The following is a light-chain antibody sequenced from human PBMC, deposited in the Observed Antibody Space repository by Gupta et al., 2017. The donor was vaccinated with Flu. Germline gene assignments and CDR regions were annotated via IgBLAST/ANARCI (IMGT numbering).Light chain of an antibody. V-gene: IGKV3-11*01. Sequence: EIVLTQSPATLSLSPGERATLSCRASQSVSSYLAWYQQKPGQAPRLLIYDASNRAPGIPARFSGSGPGTDFTLTISSLEPEDFAVYFCQQRGTWPPYTFGQGTKLEIK. J-gene: IGKJ2*01. CDR1: QSVSSY. CDR2: DAS. CDR3: QQRGTWPPYT.